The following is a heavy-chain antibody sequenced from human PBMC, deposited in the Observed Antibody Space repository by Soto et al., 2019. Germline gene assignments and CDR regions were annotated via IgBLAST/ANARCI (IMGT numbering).Heavy chain of an antibody. Sequence: GESLKISCKGSGYSFTSYWIGWVRQMPGKGLEWMGIIYPGDSDTRYSPSFQGQVTISADKSISTAYLRWSSLKASDTAMYYCARGYYYDSSGYPAPDLAGFDYWGQGTLVTVSS. D-gene: IGHD3-22*01. J-gene: IGHJ4*02. CDR1: GYSFTSYW. CDR3: ARGYYYDSSGYPAPDLAGFDY. CDR2: IYPGDSDT. V-gene: IGHV5-51*01.